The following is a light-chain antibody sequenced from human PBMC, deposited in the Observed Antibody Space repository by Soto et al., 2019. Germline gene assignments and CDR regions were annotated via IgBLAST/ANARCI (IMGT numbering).Light chain of an antibody. CDR2: GAS. CDR3: QQYNNWPQT. CDR1: QSVSSN. V-gene: IGKV3-15*01. Sequence: EIVMTQSPATLSVFPGERATLSCRASQSVSSNLAWYQQQPGQAPRLLMYGASTRATGIPVRFSGSGSGTEFTLTISSLQSEDFAVYYCQQYNNWPQTFGQGTKVEIK. J-gene: IGKJ1*01.